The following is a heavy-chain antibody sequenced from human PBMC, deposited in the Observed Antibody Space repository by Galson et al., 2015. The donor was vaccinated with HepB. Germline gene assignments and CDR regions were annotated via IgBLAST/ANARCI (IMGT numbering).Heavy chain of an antibody. CDR3: ARGPYYYGSGSYLHPRRSYYFDY. Sequence: SWIRQPPGKGLEWIGEINHSGSTNYNPSLKSRVTISVDTSKNQFSLKLSSVTAADTAVYYCARGPYYYGSGSYLHPRRSYYFDYWGQGTLVTVSS. V-gene: IGHV4-34*01. J-gene: IGHJ4*02. D-gene: IGHD3-10*01. CDR2: INHSGST.